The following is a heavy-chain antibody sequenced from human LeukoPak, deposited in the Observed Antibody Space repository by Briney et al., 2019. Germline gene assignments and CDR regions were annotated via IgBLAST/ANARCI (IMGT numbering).Heavy chain of an antibody. CDR3: ARGFGEFEFFLGNWFDP. Sequence: SETLSLTCTVSGGSISSYYWSWIRQPAGKGLEWIGRIYTSGSTNYNPSHKSRVTMSVDTSKNQFSLKLSSVTAADTAVYYCARGFGEFEFFLGNWFDPWGQGTLVTVSS. D-gene: IGHD3-10*01. CDR1: GGSISSYY. V-gene: IGHV4-4*07. J-gene: IGHJ5*02. CDR2: IYTSGST.